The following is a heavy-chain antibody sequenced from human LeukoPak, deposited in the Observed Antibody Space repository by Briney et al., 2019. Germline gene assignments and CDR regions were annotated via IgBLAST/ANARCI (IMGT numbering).Heavy chain of an antibody. V-gene: IGHV3-30-3*01. J-gene: IGHJ6*02. CDR2: ISYDGSNK. Sequence: GGSLRLSCAASGFTFSSYAMHWVRQAPGKGLEWVAVISYDGSNKYYADSVKGRFTISRDNSKNTLYLQMNSLRAEDTAVYYCARDHITMVRGVIDYYGMDVWGQGTTVTVSS. CDR3: ARDHITMVRGVIDYYGMDV. CDR1: GFTFSSYA. D-gene: IGHD3-10*01.